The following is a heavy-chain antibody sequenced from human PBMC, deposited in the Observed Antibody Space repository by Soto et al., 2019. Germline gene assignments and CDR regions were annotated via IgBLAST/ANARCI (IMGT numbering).Heavy chain of an antibody. D-gene: IGHD5-18*01. V-gene: IGHV1-8*01. CDR2: MNPNSGNT. CDR1: GYAFTSYD. J-gene: IGHJ6*02. Sequence: ASVKVSCKASGYAFTSYDINWVRQATGQGLEWMGWMNPNSGNTGYAQKFQGRVTMTRNTSISTAYMELSSLRSEDTAVYYCARVVQLWSIYYYYYGMDVWGQGTTVTVSS. CDR3: ARVVQLWSIYYYYYGMDV.